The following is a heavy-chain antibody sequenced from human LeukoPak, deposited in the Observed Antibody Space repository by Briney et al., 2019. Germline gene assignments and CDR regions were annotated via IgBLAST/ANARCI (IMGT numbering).Heavy chain of an antibody. CDR2: INPDSGGT. Sequence: ASVKVSCKASGYTFTGYYIHWVRQAPGQGLEWMGWINPDSGGTKYVQKFQGRVTMTSDTSISTAYMELTRLRSDDTAVYYCARDRGSSWYVDYWGQGTLVTVSS. J-gene: IGHJ4*02. CDR1: GYTFTGYY. D-gene: IGHD6-13*01. V-gene: IGHV1-2*02. CDR3: ARDRGSSWYVDY.